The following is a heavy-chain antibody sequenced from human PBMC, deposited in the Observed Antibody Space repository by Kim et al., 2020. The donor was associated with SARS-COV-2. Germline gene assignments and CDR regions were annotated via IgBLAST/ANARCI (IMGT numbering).Heavy chain of an antibody. Sequence: YYNPSLRSRVTISTDTSKNEVSLSLTSVTAADTAVYYCARIYYPYCYLGVWGKGTSVTVSS. J-gene: IGHJ6*03. CDR3: ARIYYPYCYLGV. D-gene: IGHD1-26*01. V-gene: IGHV4-39*01.